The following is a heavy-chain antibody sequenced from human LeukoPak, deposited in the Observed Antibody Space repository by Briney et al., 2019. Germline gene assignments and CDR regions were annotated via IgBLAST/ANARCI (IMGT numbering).Heavy chain of an antibody. CDR2: ISGSGDST. J-gene: IGHJ4*02. CDR3: AKGNLRGPPPNIDY. CDR1: GFPFSSYV. D-gene: IGHD5/OR15-5a*01. V-gene: IGHV3-23*01. Sequence: PGGSLRLSCAASGFPFSSYVMRWVRQGPGKGLQWVSAISGSGDSTDYADSVKGRFNISRDNSKNILFLQMSSLRADDTAIYYCAKGNLRGPPPNIDYWGQGTLVTVSS.